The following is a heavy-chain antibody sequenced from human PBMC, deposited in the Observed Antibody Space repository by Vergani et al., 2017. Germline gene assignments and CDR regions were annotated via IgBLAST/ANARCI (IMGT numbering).Heavy chain of an antibody. D-gene: IGHD3-16*01. CDR3: ARRKRGYGMDV. CDR2: IYYSGRT. J-gene: IGHJ6*02. Sequence: QVQLQESGPGLVKPSETLSLTCTVSGGSISSYYRSWIRQPPGKGLEWIGYIYYSGRTNYNPSLNGRVTTSVDRSNNQFSLKLSAVPAADTSGYYCARRKRGYGMDVWGQGTTVTVSS. V-gene: IGHV4-59*08. CDR1: GGSISSYY.